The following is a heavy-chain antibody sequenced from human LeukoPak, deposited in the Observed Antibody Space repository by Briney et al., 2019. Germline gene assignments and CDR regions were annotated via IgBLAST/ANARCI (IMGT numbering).Heavy chain of an antibody. CDR3: ARVIRQGDYYDSSGYPYYFDY. CDR1: GGSISSYY. D-gene: IGHD3-22*01. CDR2: IYYSGST. J-gene: IGHJ4*02. V-gene: IGHV4-59*01. Sequence: SGTLSLTCTVSGGSISSYYWSWIRQPPGKGLEWIGYIYYSGSTNYNPSLKSRVTISVDTSKNQFSLKLSSVTAADMAVYYCARVIRQGDYYDSSGYPYYFDYWGQGTLVTVSS.